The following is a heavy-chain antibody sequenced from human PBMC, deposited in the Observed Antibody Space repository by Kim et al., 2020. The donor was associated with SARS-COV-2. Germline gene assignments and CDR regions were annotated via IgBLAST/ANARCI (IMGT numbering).Heavy chain of an antibody. D-gene: IGHD3-22*01. Sequence: GGSLRLSCAASGFTFSSYGMHWVRQSPGKGLEWVAVISYDGSNKYYADSVKGRFTISRDNSKNTLYLQMNSLRAEDTAVYYCAKGPDYYDSSGYYSDWGQGTLVTVSS. CDR2: ISYDGSNK. V-gene: IGHV3-30*18. CDR1: GFTFSSYG. CDR3: AKGPDYYDSSGYYSD. J-gene: IGHJ4*02.